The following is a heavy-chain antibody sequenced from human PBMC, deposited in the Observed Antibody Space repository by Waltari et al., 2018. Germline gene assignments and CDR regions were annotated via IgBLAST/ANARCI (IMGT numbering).Heavy chain of an antibody. CDR3: ASTNYYGSGRRWWFDP. CDR1: GGSISRHS. CDR2: IYYRGST. J-gene: IGHJ5*02. V-gene: IGHV4-59*11. D-gene: IGHD3-10*01. Sequence: QVQLQESGPGLVKPSETLSLTCTVSGGSISRHSWSWIRQPPGKGVEWIWYIYYRGSTNYNPSLKSRVTISVDTSKNQFSLKLSSVTAADTAVDYCASTNYYGSGRRWWFDPWGQGTLVTVSS.